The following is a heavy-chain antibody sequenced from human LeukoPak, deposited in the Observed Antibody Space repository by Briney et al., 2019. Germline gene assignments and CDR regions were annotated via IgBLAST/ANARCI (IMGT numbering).Heavy chain of an antibody. Sequence: ASVKVSCKASGYTFTGYYMHWVRQAPGQGLEWMGWINPNSGGTNYAQKFQGRVTMTRDTSISTAYMELSRLRSDDTAVYYCARVAPGIAVAGGDYWGQGTLVTVSS. V-gene: IGHV1-2*02. CDR2: INPNSGGT. CDR3: ARVAPGIAVAGGDY. CDR1: GYTFTGYY. D-gene: IGHD6-19*01. J-gene: IGHJ4*02.